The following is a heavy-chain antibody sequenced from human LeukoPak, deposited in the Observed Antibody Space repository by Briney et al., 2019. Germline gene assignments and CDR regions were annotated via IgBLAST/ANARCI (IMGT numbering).Heavy chain of an antibody. V-gene: IGHV3-7*01. J-gene: IGHJ5*01. CDR3: ARDDRFLEWLFDS. CDR1: GFTFSSYW. CDR2: IKQDGSEK. Sequence: GGSLRLSCAASGFTFSSYWMSWVRQAPGKGLEWVANIKQDGSEKYYVDSVKGRFTISRDNAKNSLYLHMNSLRAEDTAVYYCARDDRFLEWLFDSWGQGTLVTVSS. D-gene: IGHD3-3*01.